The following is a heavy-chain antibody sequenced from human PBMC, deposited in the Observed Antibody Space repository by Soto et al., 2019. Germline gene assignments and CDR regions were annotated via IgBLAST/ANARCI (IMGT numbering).Heavy chain of an antibody. J-gene: IGHJ4*02. CDR3: ARAAVAGGGPFDK. CDR1: GGSFSGFF. D-gene: IGHD2-15*01. V-gene: IGHV4-34*01. Sequence: SETLSLTCAVSGGSFSGFFWGWIRQPPGKGLEWIGEVNHGGSTNYNPSLKSRVTISSDTSKNHFSLTLRSVTAADTAVYYCARAAVAGGGPFDKWGQGALVTVSS. CDR2: VNHGGST.